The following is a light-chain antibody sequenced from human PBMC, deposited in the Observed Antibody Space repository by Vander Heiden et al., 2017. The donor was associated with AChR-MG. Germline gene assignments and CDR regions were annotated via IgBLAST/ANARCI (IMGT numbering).Light chain of an antibody. V-gene: IGLV1-40*01. Sequence: QSVLTQPPSISGAPAQSVTISCTGSSSNIGAASDVHWYHKLPETAPKLLIYGNTNRPSGVPDRFSGSKSGTSASQAITVLQDEDEADYYCQSYDSRLSGSWVFGGGTKVTVL. J-gene: IGLJ3*02. CDR1: SSNIGAASD. CDR3: QSYDSRLSGSWV. CDR2: GNT.